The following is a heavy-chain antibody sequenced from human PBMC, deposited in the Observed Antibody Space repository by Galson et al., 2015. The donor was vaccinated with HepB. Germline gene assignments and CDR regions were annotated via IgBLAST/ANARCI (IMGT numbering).Heavy chain of an antibody. Sequence: SLRLSCAASRFTFSSYSMNWVRQAPGKGLEWVSYISSSSSTIYYADSVKGRFTISRDNAKNSLFLQMNSLRAEDTAVYYCAREDYYYDSSGYYRNLDYWGQGTLVTVAS. CDR2: ISSSSSTI. J-gene: IGHJ4*02. CDR3: AREDYYYDSSGYYRNLDY. CDR1: RFTFSSYS. V-gene: IGHV3-48*01. D-gene: IGHD3-22*01.